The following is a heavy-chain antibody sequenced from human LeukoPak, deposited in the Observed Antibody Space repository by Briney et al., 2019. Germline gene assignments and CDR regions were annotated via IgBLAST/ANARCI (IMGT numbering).Heavy chain of an antibody. Sequence: ASVKVSCKVSGYTLTELSMHWVRQAPGKGREWMGGFDAEDGETIYAQKFQGRVTMTEDTSTDTAYMELSSLRSEDTAVYYCATAQQWLVLGYFDYWGQGTLVTVSS. CDR3: ATAQQWLVLGYFDY. D-gene: IGHD6-19*01. J-gene: IGHJ4*02. V-gene: IGHV1-24*01. CDR2: FDAEDGET. CDR1: GYTLTELS.